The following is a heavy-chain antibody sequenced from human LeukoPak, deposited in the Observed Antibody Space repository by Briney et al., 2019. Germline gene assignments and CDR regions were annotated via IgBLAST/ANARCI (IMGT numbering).Heavy chain of an antibody. J-gene: IGHJ3*02. CDR1: GGTFSSYA. CDR3: ARVTYYYDSSGYYHDAFDI. CDR2: IIPIFGTA. Sequence: GGSVKVSRKASGGTFSSYAISWVRQAPGQGLEWMGRIIPIFGTANYAQKFQGRVTITTDEATSTAYMELSSLRSEDTAVYYCARVTYYYDSSGYYHDAFDIWGQGTMVTVSS. V-gene: IGHV1-69*05. D-gene: IGHD3-22*01.